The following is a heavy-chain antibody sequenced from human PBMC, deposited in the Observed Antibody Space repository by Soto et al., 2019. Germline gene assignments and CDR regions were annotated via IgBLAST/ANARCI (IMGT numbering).Heavy chain of an antibody. CDR3: APIVVIAAMGIDY. D-gene: IGHD2-21*01. CDR2: MTDGSGAT. V-gene: IGHV3-23*01. Sequence: GGSLRLSCAASGFTFDEYAMHWVRQAPGKGLEWVSAMTDGSGATFYADSVKGRFTISRDNSKNTLYMQMNSLRVEDTAVYYCAPIVVIAAMGIDYWGQGTLVTVSS. J-gene: IGHJ4*02. CDR1: GFTFDEYA.